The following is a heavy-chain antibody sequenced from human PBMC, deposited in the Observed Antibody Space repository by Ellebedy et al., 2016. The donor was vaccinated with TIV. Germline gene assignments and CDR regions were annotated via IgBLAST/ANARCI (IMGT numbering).Heavy chain of an antibody. Sequence: GESLKISCAASGFTVSSNGMSWVRQAPGKGLQWVSGIGDSGDSTHYADSVKGRFTISRDNSKNTLYLQMNSLRAEDTAIYYCARDSGWEHAYWGQGTLVTVSA. D-gene: IGHD3-10*01. CDR1: GFTVSSNG. J-gene: IGHJ4*02. CDR2: IGDSGDST. V-gene: IGHV3-23*01. CDR3: ARDSGWEHAY.